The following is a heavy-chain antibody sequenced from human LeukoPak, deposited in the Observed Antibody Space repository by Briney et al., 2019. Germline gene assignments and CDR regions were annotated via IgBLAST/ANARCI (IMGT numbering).Heavy chain of an antibody. J-gene: IGHJ6*03. CDR3: ARVRYNWNDVGYMDV. Sequence: GASVKVSCKASGYTFTGYYMHWVRQAPGQGLEWVGWTNPNSGGTNYAQKFQGRVTMTRDTSISTAYMELSRLRSDDTAVYYCARVRYNWNDVGYMDVWGKGTTVTVSS. CDR1: GYTFTGYY. D-gene: IGHD1-1*01. V-gene: IGHV1-2*02. CDR2: TNPNSGGT.